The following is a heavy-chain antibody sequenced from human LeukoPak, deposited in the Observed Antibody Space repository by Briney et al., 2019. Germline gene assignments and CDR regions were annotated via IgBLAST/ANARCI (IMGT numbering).Heavy chain of an antibody. CDR2: ISSGSSYI. J-gene: IGHJ3*02. CDR3: ARVDTAMVGAFDI. V-gene: IGHV3-21*01. Sequence: GGSLRLSCAASGFTLSSYSMNWVRQAPGKGLEWVSSISSGSSYIYYADSVKGRFTISRDNAKNSLYLQMNSLRAEDTAVYYCARVDTAMVGAFDIWGQGTMVTVSS. CDR1: GFTLSSYS. D-gene: IGHD5-18*01.